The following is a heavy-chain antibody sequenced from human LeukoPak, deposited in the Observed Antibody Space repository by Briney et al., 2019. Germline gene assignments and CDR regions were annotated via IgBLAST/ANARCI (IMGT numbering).Heavy chain of an antibody. J-gene: IGHJ4*02. CDR2: ISSHNGKT. Sequence: ASVKVSCKTSGYTFIIYGINWVRQAPGQGLEWMGWISSHNGKTNYAQNLQDRITMTTDTSTTTAYLELRSLKSDDTAVYFCARQYCITTDCSMIQTYFDYWGQGTLVTVSS. CDR1: GYTFIIYG. CDR3: ARQYCITTDCSMIQTYFDY. D-gene: IGHD1-1*01. V-gene: IGHV1-18*01.